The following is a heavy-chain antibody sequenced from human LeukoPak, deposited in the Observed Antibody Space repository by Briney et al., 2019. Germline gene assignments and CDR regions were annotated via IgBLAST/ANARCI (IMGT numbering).Heavy chain of an antibody. Sequence: GGSLRLSCAASRSTFSDYYMSWIRQAPGKGLEWVSYISGAGGNTNYADSVKGRFTISRDNAKNSLYLQMNSLRAEDTAIYYCARSEEVVIGASYYYGMDVWGQGTTVTVSS. CDR3: ARSEEVVIGASYYYGMDV. V-gene: IGHV3-11*03. CDR1: RSTFSDYY. D-gene: IGHD2-21*01. J-gene: IGHJ6*02. CDR2: ISGAGGNT.